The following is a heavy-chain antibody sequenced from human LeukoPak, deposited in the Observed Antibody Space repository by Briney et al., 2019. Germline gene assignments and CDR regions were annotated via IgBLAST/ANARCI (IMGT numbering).Heavy chain of an antibody. J-gene: IGHJ6*02. V-gene: IGHV4-34*01. Sequence: SETLSLTCAVYGGSFSGYYWSWIRQPPGKGLEWIGEINHSGSTNYNPSFKSRVTISVDTSKDQFSLKLSSVTAADTAVYYCARGGRQLWPYYYYYYGMDVWGQGTTVTVSS. CDR3: ARGGRQLWPYYYYYYGMDV. D-gene: IGHD5-18*01. CDR2: INHSGST. CDR1: GGSFSGYY.